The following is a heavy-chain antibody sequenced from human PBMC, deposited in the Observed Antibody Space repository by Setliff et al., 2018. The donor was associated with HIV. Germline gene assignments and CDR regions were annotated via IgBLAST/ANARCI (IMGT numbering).Heavy chain of an antibody. J-gene: IGHJ4*02. CDR2: IKSKTNGGTT. V-gene: IGHV3-15*01. D-gene: IGHD3-22*01. CDR1: GFTFSDAW. CDR3: TTDLSAPLTFFSDSSRFV. Sequence: GGSLRLSCTASGFTFSDAWMTWVRQAPGKGLEWVGRIKSKTNGGTTDFSAPVKGRFTISGDDSENTLYLQMNNLKAEDTAVYYCTTDLSAPLTFFSDSSRFVWGQGTLVTVS.